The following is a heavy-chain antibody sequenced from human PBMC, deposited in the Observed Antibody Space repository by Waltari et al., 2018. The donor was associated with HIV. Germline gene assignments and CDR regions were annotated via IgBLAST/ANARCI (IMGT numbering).Heavy chain of an antibody. Sequence: QVQLVQSGAEVKKPGASVKVSCKASGYTFTDYDIPRVRQAPGQGLEWMGRINPNSGGTNYAQTFQGRITMTRDTSISTAYMELSGLRSDDTAVYYCARDLLDYYHSSGFDYWGQGTLVTVSS. CDR2: INPNSGGT. CDR3: ARDLLDYYHSSGFDY. CDR1: GYTFTDYD. V-gene: IGHV1-2*06. D-gene: IGHD3-22*01. J-gene: IGHJ4*02.